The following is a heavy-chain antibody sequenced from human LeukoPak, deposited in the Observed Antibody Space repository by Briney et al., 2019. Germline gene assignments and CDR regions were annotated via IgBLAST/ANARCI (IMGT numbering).Heavy chain of an antibody. CDR3: ARTKGRVRGVMSYFDY. Sequence: SETLSLTCAVYGGSFSGYYWSWIRQPPGKGLEWIGEINHSGSTNYNPSLKSRVTISVDTSKNQFSLKLSPVTAADTAVYYCARTKGRVRGVMSYFDYWGQGTLVTVSS. D-gene: IGHD3-10*01. V-gene: IGHV4-34*01. CDR1: GGSFSGYY. CDR2: INHSGST. J-gene: IGHJ4*02.